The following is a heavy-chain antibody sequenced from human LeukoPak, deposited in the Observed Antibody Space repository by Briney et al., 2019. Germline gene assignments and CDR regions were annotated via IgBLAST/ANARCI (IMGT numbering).Heavy chain of an antibody. Sequence: SETLSLTCTVSGGSINGHFWSWIRQPPGKGLEWIGYVSDSGATNYNPSLNSRLTMSVDTSKNQFSLHLTSVTAADTAVYYCARDSSDFFDRSGFNFLVYWGQGILVAVSS. J-gene: IGHJ4*02. V-gene: IGHV4-59*11. CDR1: GGSINGHF. D-gene: IGHD3-22*01. CDR3: ARDSSDFFDRSGFNFLVY. CDR2: VSDSGAT.